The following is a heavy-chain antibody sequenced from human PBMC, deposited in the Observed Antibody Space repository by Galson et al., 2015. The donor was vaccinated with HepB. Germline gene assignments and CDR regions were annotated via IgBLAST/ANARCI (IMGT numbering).Heavy chain of an antibody. CDR2: IHYGGST. D-gene: IGHD3-3*01. CDR1: GGSISSSNYY. V-gene: IGHV4-39*01. Sequence: SETLSLTCIVSGGSISSSNYYWGWTRQSPGKGLEWVGSIHYGGSTSYNPSLKSRVTISVGTSENQFSLKLSSVTAADTAVYYCARLLPSYDFWSGYHYYFDYWGQGILVTVSS. J-gene: IGHJ4*02. CDR3: ARLLPSYDFWSGYHYYFDY.